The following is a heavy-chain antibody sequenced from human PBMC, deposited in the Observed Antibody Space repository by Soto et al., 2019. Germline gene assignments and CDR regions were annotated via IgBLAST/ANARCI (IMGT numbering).Heavy chain of an antibody. J-gene: IGHJ2*01. CDR3: ASSGVVSSWYFDL. CDR2: INHSGST. D-gene: IGHD3-10*01. Sequence: QVQLQQWGAGLLKPSETLSLTCAVYGGSFSGYYWSWIRQPPGKGLEWIGEINHSGSTNYNPSLRVRVTISVDTSKHQFSLKRGSVTAADTAVYYCASSGVVSSWYFDLWGRGTLVTVSS. CDR1: GGSFSGYY. V-gene: IGHV4-34*01.